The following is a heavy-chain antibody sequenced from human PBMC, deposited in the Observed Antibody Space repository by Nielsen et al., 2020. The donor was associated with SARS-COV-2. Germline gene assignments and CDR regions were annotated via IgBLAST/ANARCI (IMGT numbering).Heavy chain of an antibody. CDR3: ARDPREPSYYYYYYGMDV. D-gene: IGHD1-26*01. CDR1: GFTFSSYG. V-gene: IGHV3-33*01. Sequence: GESLKIPCAASGFTFSSYGMHLVRQAPGKGLEWVAVIWYDGSNKYYADSVKGRFTISRDNSKNTLYLQMNSLRAEDTAVYYCARDPREPSYYYYYYGMDVWGQGTTVTVSS. CDR2: IWYDGSNK. J-gene: IGHJ6*02.